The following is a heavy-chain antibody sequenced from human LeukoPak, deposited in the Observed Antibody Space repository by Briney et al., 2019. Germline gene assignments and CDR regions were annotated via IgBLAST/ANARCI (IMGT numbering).Heavy chain of an antibody. J-gene: IGHJ4*02. CDR3: ARDGSYVDY. V-gene: IGHV3-23*01. CDR1: GFIFSSYS. D-gene: IGHD1-26*01. CDR2: ITGSGGNT. Sequence: GGSLRLSCAASGFIFSSYSMSWVRQAPGKGLEWVSVITGSGGNTYYADSVKGRFTISKDNSKNTVYLQMNSLRAEDTAVYYCARDGSYVDYWGQGALVTVSS.